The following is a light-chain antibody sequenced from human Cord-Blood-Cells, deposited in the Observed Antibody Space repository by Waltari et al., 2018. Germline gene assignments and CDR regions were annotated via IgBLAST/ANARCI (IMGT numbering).Light chain of an antibody. Sequence: DIQLTQFPSFLSASVGDIVTITCRASQCISSYLAWYQQKPGKAPKLLIYAASTLQSGVPSRFSGSGSGTEFTLTISSLQPEDFATYYSQQLNSYPLFTFGPGTKVDIK. CDR2: AAS. CDR3: QQLNSYPLFT. J-gene: IGKJ3*01. V-gene: IGKV1-9*01. CDR1: QCISSY.